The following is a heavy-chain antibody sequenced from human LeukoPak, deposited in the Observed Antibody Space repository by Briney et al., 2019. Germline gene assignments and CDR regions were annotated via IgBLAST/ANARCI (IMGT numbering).Heavy chain of an antibody. CDR3: ARIDDAYYDSSGYEYYFDY. D-gene: IGHD3-22*01. V-gene: IGHV4-38-2*02. J-gene: IGHJ4*02. CDR2: IYHSGST. Sequence: SETLSLTCTVSGYSISSGYYWGWIRQPPGKGLEWIGSIYHSGSTYYNPSLKSRVTISVDTSKNQFSLKLSSVTAADTAVYYCARIDDAYYDSSGYEYYFDYWGQGTLVTVSS. CDR1: GYSISSGYY.